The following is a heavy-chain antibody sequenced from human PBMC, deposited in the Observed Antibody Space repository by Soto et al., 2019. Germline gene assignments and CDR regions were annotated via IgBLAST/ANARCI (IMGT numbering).Heavy chain of an antibody. V-gene: IGHV3-23*01. Sequence: GGSLRLSCEVSGFTFSTYAMSWVRQAPGKGLEWVSAISGSGGSTYYTDSVKGRFTISRDNSKNTLYLQMNTLRAEDTPLYYCALRQTGSYFDYWGQGSLVTVSS. J-gene: IGHJ4*02. CDR1: GFTFSTYA. CDR2: ISGSGGST. D-gene: IGHD1-26*01. CDR3: ALRQTGSYFDY.